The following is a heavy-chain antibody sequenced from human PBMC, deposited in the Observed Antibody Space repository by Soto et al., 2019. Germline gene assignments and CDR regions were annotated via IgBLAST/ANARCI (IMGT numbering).Heavy chain of an antibody. V-gene: IGHV1-8*01. J-gene: IGHJ5*02. CDR3: ARTNYDFWSGYCNWFDP. D-gene: IGHD3-3*01. CDR1: GYTFTSYD. CDR2: MNPNSGNT. Sequence: ASVKVSCKASGYTFTSYDINWVRQATGQGLEWMGWMNPNSGNTGYAQKFQGRVTMTRNTSISTAYMELSSLRSEDTAVYYCARTNYDFWSGYCNWFDPWGQGTLVTVSS.